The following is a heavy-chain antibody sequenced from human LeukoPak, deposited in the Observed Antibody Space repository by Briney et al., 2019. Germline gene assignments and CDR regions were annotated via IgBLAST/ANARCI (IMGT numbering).Heavy chain of an antibody. Sequence: PGRSLRLSCAASGFIVSSNYMSWVRQDPGKGLGWVSIIYSGVSTYYADSVKGRFTISRENSENTVYLQMNSLRGEDTAMYYCARVGTGTSGYFDYWGQGVLGTVSS. CDR1: GFIVSSNY. CDR2: IYSGVST. V-gene: IGHV3-53*01. CDR3: ARVGTGTSGYFDY. D-gene: IGHD2-8*01. J-gene: IGHJ4*02.